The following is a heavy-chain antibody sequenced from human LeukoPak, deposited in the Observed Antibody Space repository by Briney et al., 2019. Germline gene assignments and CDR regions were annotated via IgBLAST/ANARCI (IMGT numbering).Heavy chain of an antibody. CDR2: IYPGDSDT. D-gene: IGHD2-2*01. J-gene: IGHJ4*02. CDR1: GYSFSSYW. CDR3: VRGYCSISTCRRPDY. V-gene: IGHV5-51*01. Sequence: GESLKISCKGSGYSFSSYWIGWVRQMPGKGLEWMGIIYPGDSDTRYSPSFQGQVTISADKSITTAYLQWSSLKASDTAMYYCVRGYCSISTCRRPDYWGQGTLVTVSS.